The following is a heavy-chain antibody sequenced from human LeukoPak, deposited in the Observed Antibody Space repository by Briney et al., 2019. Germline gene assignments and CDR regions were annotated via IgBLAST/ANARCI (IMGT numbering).Heavy chain of an antibody. J-gene: IGHJ4*02. CDR1: GGTFSSYA. D-gene: IGHD5-18*01. CDR2: IIPIFGTA. CDR3: ARAPSGYSYGFHY. Sequence: ASVKVSCKASGGTFSSYAISWVRQAPGQGLEWMGGIIPIFGTANYAQKFQGRVTITTDESTSTAYMELSSLRSEDTAVYYCARAPSGYSYGFHYWGQGTLVTVSS. V-gene: IGHV1-69*05.